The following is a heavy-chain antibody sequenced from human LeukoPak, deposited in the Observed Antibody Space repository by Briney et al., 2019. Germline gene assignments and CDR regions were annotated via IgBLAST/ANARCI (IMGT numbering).Heavy chain of an antibody. D-gene: IGHD3-22*01. V-gene: IGHV4-38-2*02. Sequence: SETLSLTCTVSGYSISSGYYWGWIRQPPGKGLEWIGSIYHSGSTYYNPSLKSRVTISVDTSKNQFSLKLSSVTAADTAVYYCARLGSGSGYPNWFDPWGQGTLVTVSS. CDR1: GYSISSGYY. CDR3: ARLGSGSGYPNWFDP. CDR2: IYHSGST. J-gene: IGHJ5*02.